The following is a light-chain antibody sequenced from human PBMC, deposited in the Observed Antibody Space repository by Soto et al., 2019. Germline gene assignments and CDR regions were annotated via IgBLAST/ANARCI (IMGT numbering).Light chain of an antibody. CDR2: AAS. Sequence: EIVLTQSPGTLSLSPGERATLSCRASQSVSSAYLAWYQHKPGQPPTLLIYAASSRVTGIPDRFSGSGSGTDFTLPISSLEPEDFAVYYCPQYGSSSTWTFGQGTKVEIK. V-gene: IGKV3-20*01. CDR1: QSVSSAY. CDR3: PQYGSSSTWT. J-gene: IGKJ1*01.